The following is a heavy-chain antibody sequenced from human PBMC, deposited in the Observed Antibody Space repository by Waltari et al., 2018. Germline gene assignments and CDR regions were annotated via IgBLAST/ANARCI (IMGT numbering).Heavy chain of an antibody. CDR3: ARQAAGASLDF. Sequence: EVQVVQSGAEVRQPGESLRISCKASGYSFSNYWIGWVRQMPGRGLEGMGIINPADADTRYSPSFQGQVSMSVDKSINTAYLQWGSLKASDSAMYYCARQAAGASLDFWGQGTMVIASS. CDR1: GYSFSNYW. CDR2: INPADADT. V-gene: IGHV5-51*01. D-gene: IGHD6-19*01. J-gene: IGHJ3*01.